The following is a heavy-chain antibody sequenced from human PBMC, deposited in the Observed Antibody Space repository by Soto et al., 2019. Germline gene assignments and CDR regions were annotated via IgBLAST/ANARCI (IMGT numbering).Heavy chain of an antibody. CDR2: VYTSGYS. Sequence: VQLQESGPGLVKPSETLSLICTVSGGSISSDYLSWIRQPAGKGLEWIGRVYTSGYSNSNPSLKGRVTMSVDTPKKQFSLNLSSVTAADTAVYYCAREPTTAGTVNWFDPWGQGTLVTVSS. V-gene: IGHV4-4*07. D-gene: IGHD6-13*01. CDR3: AREPTTAGTVNWFDP. CDR1: GGSISSDY. J-gene: IGHJ5*02.